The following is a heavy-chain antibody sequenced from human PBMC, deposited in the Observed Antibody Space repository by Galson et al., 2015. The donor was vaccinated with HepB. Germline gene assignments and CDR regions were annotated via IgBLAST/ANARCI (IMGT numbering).Heavy chain of an antibody. Sequence: SVKVSCKAAGYTFIGYYMHWVRQAPGQGLEWMGRINPNSGGTDYVQKFQGRVTMTRDTSINTAYMELNRLRFDDTAVYYCARAIITMNSNGIHYFDYWGQGTLVTVSS. J-gene: IGHJ4*02. CDR1: GYTFIGYY. V-gene: IGHV1-2*06. CDR2: INPNSGGT. D-gene: IGHD3-3*01. CDR3: ARAIITMNSNGIHYFDY.